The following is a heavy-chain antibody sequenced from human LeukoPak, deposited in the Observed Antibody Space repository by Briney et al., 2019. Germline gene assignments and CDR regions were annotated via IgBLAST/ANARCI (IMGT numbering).Heavy chain of an antibody. CDR1: GFSLSTSGVG. CDR3: AHSMALIAVAGISFDY. CDR2: IYWNDDK. Sequence: SGPTLVNPTQTLTLTCTFSGFSLSTSGVGVGWIRQPPGKALEWLALIYWNDDKRYSPSLKSRLTITKDTSKNQVVLTMTNMDPMDTATYYCAHSMALIAVAGISFDYWGQGTLVTVSS. V-gene: IGHV2-5*01. D-gene: IGHD6-19*01. J-gene: IGHJ4*02.